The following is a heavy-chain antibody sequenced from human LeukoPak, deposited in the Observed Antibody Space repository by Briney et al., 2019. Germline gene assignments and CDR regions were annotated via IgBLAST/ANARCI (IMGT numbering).Heavy chain of an antibody. CDR3: ARESYCSGGSRYSGRAFDV. J-gene: IGHJ3*01. D-gene: IGHD2-15*01. CDR1: GFTLSNYW. V-gene: IGHV3-74*01. Sequence: GGSLRLSCAASGFTLSNYWMHWVRQAPGKGLVWVSRIKTDGSNTYYADSVKGRFTISRDNAKNTLYLQMNSLRVEDTAGYYCARESYCSGGSRYSGRAFDVWGQGTMVTVSS. CDR2: IKTDGSNT.